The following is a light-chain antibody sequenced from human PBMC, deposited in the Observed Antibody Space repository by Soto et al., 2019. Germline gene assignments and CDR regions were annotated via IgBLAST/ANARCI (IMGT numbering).Light chain of an antibody. J-gene: IGKJ2*01. Sequence: EVVLTQSPGTLSLSPGERATLSCRASQSLDSTYSAWYQQKPGQSPRLVIYGASRRATGIPDRFSGSGSGTDFTLTIGRLEPEDFAVYYCQRSGSAPPYIFGAGTRLDIK. CDR1: QSLDSTY. CDR2: GAS. V-gene: IGKV3-20*01. CDR3: QRSGSAPPYI.